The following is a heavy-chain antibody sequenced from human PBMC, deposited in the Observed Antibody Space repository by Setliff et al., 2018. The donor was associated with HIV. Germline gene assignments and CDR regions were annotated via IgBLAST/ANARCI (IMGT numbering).Heavy chain of an antibody. V-gene: IGHV4-4*02. CDR3: ARENYYGSGSYLFSDYYYYGMDV. Sequence: KPSETLSLTCAVSGDSISSNKWWSWVRQPPGKGLDWIGEISHSGSTNYNPSLKSRVTISIDKSKNQFSLKLSSVTAADTAVYYCARENYYGSGSYLFSDYYYYGMDVWGQGTTVTVSS. CDR2: ISHSGST. CDR1: GDSISSNKW. D-gene: IGHD3-10*01. J-gene: IGHJ6*02.